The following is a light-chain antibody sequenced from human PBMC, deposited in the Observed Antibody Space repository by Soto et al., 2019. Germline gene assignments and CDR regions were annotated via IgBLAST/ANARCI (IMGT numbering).Light chain of an antibody. CDR3: AAWDDSLSGPVV. CDR2: EVS. CDR1: SSDVGGYNY. V-gene: IGLV2-14*01. Sequence: QSALTQPASVSGSPGQSITISCTGTSSDVGGYNYVSWYQQHPGKAPKLMIYEVSNRPSGVSNRFSGSKSGNTASLTISGLQAEDEADYYCAAWDDSLSGPVVFGGGTKLTVL. J-gene: IGLJ2*01.